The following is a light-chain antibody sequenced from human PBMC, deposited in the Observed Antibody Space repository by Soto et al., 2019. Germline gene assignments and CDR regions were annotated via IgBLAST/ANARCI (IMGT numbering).Light chain of an antibody. CDR3: QQLNNYPLT. Sequence: DIQLTKSPSFLSASVGDSVSITCRASQGITTFLAWYQQKPGKAPKLLIYAASTLQSGVPSRFSGSGSGTDFTLPISSLQPEDFATYYCQQLNNYPLTFGPGTKVDFK. V-gene: IGKV1-9*01. J-gene: IGKJ3*01. CDR2: AAS. CDR1: QGITTF.